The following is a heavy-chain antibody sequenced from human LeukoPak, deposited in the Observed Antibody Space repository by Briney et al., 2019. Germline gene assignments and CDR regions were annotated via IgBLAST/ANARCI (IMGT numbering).Heavy chain of an antibody. CDR2: IYGVDGT. CDR1: GVNVSSHY. J-gene: IGHJ4*02. V-gene: IGHV3-53*01. Sequence: GGSLRLSCAASGVNVSSHYMNWVRRAPGKGLEWVSVIYGVDGTSYADSVKGRFTISRDNSKNTVYLQMNSLRAEDTAVYYCASDLVYWGQGTLVSVSS. D-gene: IGHD2-8*02. CDR3: ASDLVY.